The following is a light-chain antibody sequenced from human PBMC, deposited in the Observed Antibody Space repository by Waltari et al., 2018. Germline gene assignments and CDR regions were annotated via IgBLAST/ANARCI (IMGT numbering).Light chain of an antibody. CDR2: EDT. J-gene: IGLJ3*02. V-gene: IGLV2-23*01. CDR3: CAHAGSGIWV. CDR1: SSDAGCYNL. Sequence: QSALTQPASVSGSPGQSFTLSRTGTSSDAGCYNLVSWYQQHPGKVPKLIIYEDTKRPSGVSDRFSGSKSGNTASLTISGLQAEDEADYHCCAHAGSGIWVFGGGTKLTVL.